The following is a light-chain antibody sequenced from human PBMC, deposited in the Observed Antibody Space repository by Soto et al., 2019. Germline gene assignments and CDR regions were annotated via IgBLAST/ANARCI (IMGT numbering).Light chain of an antibody. Sequence: DIQMTQSPSSLSASVGDRVTITCQASQESINYLNWYHHKPGVGPELRSYAASSLQSGVPSRFRCSGSGTEFTLTICSLQPDDFATYYCQHYISYSEAFGQGTKV. CDR1: QESINY. CDR2: AAS. J-gene: IGKJ1*01. CDR3: QHYISYSEA. V-gene: IGKV1-16*01.